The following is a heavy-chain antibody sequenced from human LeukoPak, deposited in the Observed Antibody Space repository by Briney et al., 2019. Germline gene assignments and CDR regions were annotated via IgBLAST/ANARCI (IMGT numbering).Heavy chain of an antibody. CDR3: TTDFRRGATYWFDP. V-gene: IGHV3-15*01. D-gene: IGHD1-26*01. Sequence: GGSLRLSCAASGFTFSNAWMSWVRQAPGRGLEWVGRIKSKTDGGTTDYAAPVKGRFTISRDDSKNTLYLQMNSLKTEDTAVYYCTTDFRRGATYWFDPWGQGTLVTVSS. CDR2: IKSKTDGGTT. CDR1: GFTFSNAW. J-gene: IGHJ5*02.